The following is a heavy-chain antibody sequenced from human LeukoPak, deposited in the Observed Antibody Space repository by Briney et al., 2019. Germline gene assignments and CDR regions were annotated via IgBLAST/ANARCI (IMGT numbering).Heavy chain of an antibody. CDR3: ARDNWNYGSSMDV. CDR2: IYYSGST. Sequence: SETLSLTCTVSGGSISSGGYYWSWIRQHPGKGLEWIGYIYYSGSTNYNPSLKSRVTISVDTSKNQFSLKLSSVTAADTAVYYCARDNWNYGSSMDVWGQGTTVIVSS. V-gene: IGHV4-61*08. CDR1: GGSISSGGYY. D-gene: IGHD1-7*01. J-gene: IGHJ6*02.